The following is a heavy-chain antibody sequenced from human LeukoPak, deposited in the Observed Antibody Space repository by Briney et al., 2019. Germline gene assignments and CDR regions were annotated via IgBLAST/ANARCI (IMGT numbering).Heavy chain of an antibody. CDR3: ARHYRYYYDTLSSYYYMDV. V-gene: IGHV5-51*01. J-gene: IGHJ6*03. CDR2: IYLDDSET. D-gene: IGHD3-22*01. Sequence: GESLKISCKAFGDNSNNYWIVWVRQMPGKGLEWMGVIYLDDSETKYSPSFQGQVTISADRSITTAYLQWSALRASDSAMYYCARHYRYYYDTLSSYYYMDVWGKGTTVTISS. CDR1: GDNSNNYW.